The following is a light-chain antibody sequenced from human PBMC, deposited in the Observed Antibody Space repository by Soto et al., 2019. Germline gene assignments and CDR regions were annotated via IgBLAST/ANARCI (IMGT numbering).Light chain of an antibody. Sequence: QSALTQPASVSGSPGQSITISCTGTSSDVGGYKYVSWYQQHPGKAPKLMIYEVSNRPSGVSTRFSGSKSGNTASLTISGLQAEDEADYYCSSYTSSSIVFGGGTKLTVL. CDR3: SSYTSSSIV. CDR2: EVS. CDR1: SSDVGGYKY. V-gene: IGLV2-14*01. J-gene: IGLJ2*01.